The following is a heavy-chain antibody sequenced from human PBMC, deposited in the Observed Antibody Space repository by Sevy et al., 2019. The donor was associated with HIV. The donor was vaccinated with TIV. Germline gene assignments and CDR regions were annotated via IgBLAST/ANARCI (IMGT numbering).Heavy chain of an antibody. CDR2: INGDGRTT. V-gene: IGHV3-74*01. CDR3: ARVLTRGSFDHLDM. CDR1: GFTFGPYW. Sequence: RLSCAASGFTFGPYWMHWVRQAPGKGLVWVAVINGDGRTTKYAEIVKGRFTVSRDNVENTLSLQMNSLKDEDTAMYYCARVLTRGSFDHLDMWGQGTMVTVSS. D-gene: IGHD3-9*01. J-gene: IGHJ3*02.